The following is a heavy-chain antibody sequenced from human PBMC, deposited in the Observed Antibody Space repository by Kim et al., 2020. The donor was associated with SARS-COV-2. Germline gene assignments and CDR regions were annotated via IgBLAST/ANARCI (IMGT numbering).Heavy chain of an antibody. J-gene: IGHJ6*02. CDR3: AKDMVIRDRKGPSGPPAYYGMDV. Sequence: GGSLRLSCAASGFTFSSYGMHWVRQAPGKGLEWVAVISYDGSNKYYADSVKGRFTISRDNSKNTLYLQMNSLRAEDTAVYYCAKDMVIRDRKGPSGPPAYYGMDVWGQGTTVTVSS. V-gene: IGHV3-30*18. D-gene: IGHD3-10*01. CDR2: ISYDGSNK. CDR1: GFTFSSYG.